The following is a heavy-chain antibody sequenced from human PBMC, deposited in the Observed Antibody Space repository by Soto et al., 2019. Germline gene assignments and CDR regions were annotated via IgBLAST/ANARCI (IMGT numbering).Heavy chain of an antibody. D-gene: IGHD1-26*01. J-gene: IGHJ4*01. CDR1: GDSVSSNSAG. V-gene: IGHV6-1*01. CDR2: AYYRSKWYY. Sequence: PSQTLSLTCAITGDSVSSNSAGWSWVRQSPSRGLEWLGRAYYRSKWYYEYAVSVRGRITINPDTSKNQYSLQLNSVTPEDTAVYFCARGEQYSGRIFDYWGQGTLVTVSS. CDR3: ARGEQYSGRIFDY.